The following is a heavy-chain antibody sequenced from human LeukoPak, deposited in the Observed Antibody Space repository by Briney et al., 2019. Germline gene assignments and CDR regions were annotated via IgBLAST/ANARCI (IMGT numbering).Heavy chain of an antibody. Sequence: SETLSLTCAVSGAFIANSHWWSWARQPPGKGLEWIGEIYHSGTTNYNPSLQSRVTMSVDKSKNQFSLKLSSVTAADTAVYYCATYFYGEYGSYYFDYWGQGTLVTVSS. CDR2: IYHSGTT. CDR3: ATYFYGEYGSYYFDY. D-gene: IGHD4-17*01. V-gene: IGHV4-4*02. J-gene: IGHJ4*02. CDR1: GAFIANSHW.